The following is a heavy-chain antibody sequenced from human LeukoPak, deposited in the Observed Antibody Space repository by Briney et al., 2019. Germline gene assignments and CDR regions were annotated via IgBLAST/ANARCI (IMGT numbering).Heavy chain of an antibody. CDR3: ASWGDIVVVPAARVYAFDI. CDR1: GYSISSGYY. D-gene: IGHD2-2*01. V-gene: IGHV4-38-2*01. J-gene: IGHJ3*02. CDR2: IYHSGST. Sequence: PSETLSLTCAVSGYSISSGYYWGWIRQPPGKGLEWIGSIYHSGSTYYNPSLKSRVTISVDTSKNQFSLKLSSVTAADTAVYYCASWGDIVVVPAARVYAFDIWGQGTMVTVSS.